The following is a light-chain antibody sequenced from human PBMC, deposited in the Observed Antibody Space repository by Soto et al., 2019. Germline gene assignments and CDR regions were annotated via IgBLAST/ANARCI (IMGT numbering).Light chain of an antibody. CDR2: DVS. Sequence: QSALTQPRSVSGSPGQSVTISCTGTSSDVGGYNYVSWYQQHPGKAPKLMIYDVSKRPSGVPERFSGSKSGNTASPTISGLQHEDEADYYRGSYAGRAVCDFGTGTKVTV. V-gene: IGLV2-11*01. CDR1: SSDVGGYNY. J-gene: IGLJ1*01. CDR3: GSYAGRAVCD.